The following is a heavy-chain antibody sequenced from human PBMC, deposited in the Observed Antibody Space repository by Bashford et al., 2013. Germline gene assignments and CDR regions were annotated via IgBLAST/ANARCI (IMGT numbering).Heavy chain of an antibody. Sequence: GSLRLSCAASTFTFSSYGMHWVRQAPGKGLEWVAVIWYDGSNKYYADSVKGRFTISRDNSKNTLYLQMNSLRAEDTAVYYCAKDGSSSRRGKYYFDYWGQGTLVTVSS. CDR2: IWYDGSNK. CDR1: TFTFSSYG. V-gene: IGHV3-30*02. CDR3: AKDGSSSRRGKYYFDY. J-gene: IGHJ4*02. D-gene: IGHD6-13*01.